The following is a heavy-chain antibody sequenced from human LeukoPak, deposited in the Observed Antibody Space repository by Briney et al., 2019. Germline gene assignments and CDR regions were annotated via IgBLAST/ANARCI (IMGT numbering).Heavy chain of an antibody. J-gene: IGHJ5*02. Sequence: GGSLRLSCAASGFTFSNYWMSWVRQAPGKGLEWVANMKQDGGEIYYVDSVKGRFTISRDNAKNSLYLQMNSLRAEDTAVYFCARGHRISPNWFDPWGQGTLVTVSS. V-gene: IGHV3-7*01. D-gene: IGHD2-21*01. CDR2: MKQDGGEI. CDR1: GFTFSNYW. CDR3: ARGHRISPNWFDP.